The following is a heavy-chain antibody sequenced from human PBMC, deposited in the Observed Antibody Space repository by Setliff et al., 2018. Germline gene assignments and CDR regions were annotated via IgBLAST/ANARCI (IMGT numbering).Heavy chain of an antibody. Sequence: PGGSLRLSCAASGFTFSSNAVTWVRQAPGEGLEWVSSITVSGHTTYADSVEGRFSISRDNSRNTLYLQMNSLRAEDTASYFCSRDPNGDYVGAFDPWGQGILVTVSS. CDR2: ITVSGHTT. CDR1: GFTFSSNA. CDR3: SRDPNGDYVGAFDP. D-gene: IGHD4-17*01. V-gene: IGHV3-23*01. J-gene: IGHJ5*02.